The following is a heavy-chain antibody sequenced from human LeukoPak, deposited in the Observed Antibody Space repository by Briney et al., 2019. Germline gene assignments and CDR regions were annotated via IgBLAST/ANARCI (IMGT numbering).Heavy chain of an antibody. J-gene: IGHJ5*02. Sequence: GASVKVSCKASGYTFTSYAMHWVRQAPGQRLEWMGWINAGNGNTKYSQKFQGRVTITRDTSASTAYMELSSLRSEDTAVYYCSRDRARGYSYGYGFDPWGQGTLVTVSS. CDR3: SRDRARGYSYGYGFDP. CDR1: GYTFTSYA. D-gene: IGHD5-18*01. CDR2: INAGNGNT. V-gene: IGHV1-3*01.